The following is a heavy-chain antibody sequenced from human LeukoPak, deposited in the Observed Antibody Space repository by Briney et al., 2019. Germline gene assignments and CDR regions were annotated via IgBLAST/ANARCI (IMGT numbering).Heavy chain of an antibody. Sequence: SETLSLTCTVSGDSITSSAFYWGWIRQAPGKGLEWIGYIYYSGSTNYNPSLKSRVTISVDTSKNQFSLKLSSVTAADTAVYYCARHSLHRQWLDYYFDYWGQGTLVTVSS. CDR3: ARHSLHRQWLDYYFDY. CDR2: IYYSGST. CDR1: GDSITSSAFY. J-gene: IGHJ4*02. V-gene: IGHV4-61*05. D-gene: IGHD6-19*01.